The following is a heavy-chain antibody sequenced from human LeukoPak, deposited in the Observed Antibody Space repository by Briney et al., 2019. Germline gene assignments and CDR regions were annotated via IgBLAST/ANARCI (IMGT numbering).Heavy chain of an antibody. J-gene: IGHJ4*02. D-gene: IGHD3-10*01. CDR3: ASGPVLLWFGELLV. Sequence: GGSLRLSCAASGLTFSSYAMRWVRQAPGKGLEWVSAISGSGGSTYYADSVKGRFTISRDNSKNTLYLQMNSLRAEDTAVYYCASGPVLLWFGELLVWGQGTLVTVSS. CDR2: ISGSGGST. CDR1: GLTFSSYA. V-gene: IGHV3-23*01.